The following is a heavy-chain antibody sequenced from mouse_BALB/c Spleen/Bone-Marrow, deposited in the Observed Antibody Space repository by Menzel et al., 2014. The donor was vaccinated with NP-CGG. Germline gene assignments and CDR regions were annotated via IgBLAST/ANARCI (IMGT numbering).Heavy chain of an antibody. CDR3: TRDPFYYGSSYAMDY. Sequence: EVMLVESGGGLVKPGGSLKLSCAASGFTFSSYTMSWVRQTPEKRLEWVATISSGGSYTYYPDSVKGRFTISRDNAKNTPYLQMSSLKSEDAAMYYCTRDPFYYGSSYAMDYWGQGTSVTVSS. D-gene: IGHD1-1*01. V-gene: IGHV5-6-4*01. CDR2: ISSGGSYT. J-gene: IGHJ4*01. CDR1: GFTFSSYT.